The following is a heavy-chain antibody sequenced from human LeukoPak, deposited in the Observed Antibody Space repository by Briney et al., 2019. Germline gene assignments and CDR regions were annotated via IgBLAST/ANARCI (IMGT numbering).Heavy chain of an antibody. Sequence: GGSLRLSCAASGFTFSNYWMHWVRQAPGKGLEWVAFIRYDGSNKYYADSVKGRFTISRDNSKNTLYLQMNSLRAEDTAVYYCAKEGDYYDSSGPDYWGQGTLVTVSS. J-gene: IGHJ4*02. CDR3: AKEGDYYDSSGPDY. CDR1: GFTFSNYW. V-gene: IGHV3-30*02. CDR2: IRYDGSNK. D-gene: IGHD3-22*01.